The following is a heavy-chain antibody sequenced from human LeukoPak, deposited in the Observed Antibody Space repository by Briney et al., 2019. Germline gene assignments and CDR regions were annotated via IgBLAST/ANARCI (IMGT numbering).Heavy chain of an antibody. J-gene: IGHJ5*02. V-gene: IGHV4-4*07. CDR2: IYTSGST. D-gene: IGHD3-22*01. CDR3: ARAHFLLHYYDSSDDNWFDP. CDR1: GGSISSYY. Sequence: SETLSLTCTVSGGSISSYYWSWIRQPAGKGLEWMGRIYTSGSTNYNPSLKSRVTMSVDTSKNQFSLKLSSVTAADTAVYYCARAHFLLHYYDSSDDNWFDPWGQGTLVTVSS.